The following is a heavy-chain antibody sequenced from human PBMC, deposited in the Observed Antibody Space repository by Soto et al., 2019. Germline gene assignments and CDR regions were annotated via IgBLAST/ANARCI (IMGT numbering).Heavy chain of an antibody. CDR2: ITHTGST. CDR1: GWPSSGYF. V-gene: IGHV4-34*01. Sequence: QVQLQQWGAGLLKPSETLSLTCAVYGWPSSGYFWSWVRQPPGKGLEWIGQITHTGSTNYKPSLKSRVTISLDTSRNHFSLKLSSVTAADTAVYYCATYFYDGRGFDFDFWSQGTLVTVSS. CDR3: ATYFYDGRGFDFDF. D-gene: IGHD3-22*01. J-gene: IGHJ4*02.